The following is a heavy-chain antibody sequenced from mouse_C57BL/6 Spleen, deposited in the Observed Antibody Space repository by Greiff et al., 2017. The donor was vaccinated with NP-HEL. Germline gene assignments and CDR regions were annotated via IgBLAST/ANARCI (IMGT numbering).Heavy chain of an antibody. V-gene: IGHV8-8*01. CDR2: IWWDGDK. D-gene: IGHD2-1*01. CDR3: SRFYPSYWYFDV. Sequence: QVPLKVSGPGILQPSQTLSLTCSFSGFSLSTFGMGVGWIRQPSGKGLEWLAHIWWDGDKYYNPALKSRPTISKDTSNNQVFLKIANVDTADTATYYCSRFYPSYWYFDVWGTGTTVTVSS. CDR1: GFSLSTFGMG. J-gene: IGHJ1*03.